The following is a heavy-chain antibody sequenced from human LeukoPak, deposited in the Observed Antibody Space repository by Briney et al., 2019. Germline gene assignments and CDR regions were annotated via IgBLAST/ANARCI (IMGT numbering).Heavy chain of an antibody. D-gene: IGHD3-3*01. J-gene: IGHJ6*03. CDR3: ARQGDTIFGVVTHYYYYMDV. Sequence: SGTLSLTCAVSGASISSNNWWWSWVRQPPGKGLEWIGSIYYSGSTYYNPSLKSRVTISVDTSKNQFSLKLSSVTAADTAVYYCARQGDTIFGVVTHYYYYMDVWGKGTTVTVSS. V-gene: IGHV4-39*01. CDR2: IYYSGST. CDR1: GASISSNNWW.